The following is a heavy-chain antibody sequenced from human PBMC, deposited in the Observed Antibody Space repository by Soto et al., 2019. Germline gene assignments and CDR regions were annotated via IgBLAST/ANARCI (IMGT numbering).Heavy chain of an antibody. V-gene: IGHV1-69*02. D-gene: IGHD6-13*01. J-gene: IGHJ3*02. Sequence: QVQLVQSGAEVKKPGSSVKVSCKASGGTFSTYTIIWVRQAPGQGLEWMGRILPMLDITNSAQRFQGRVKITADKSTSTAYLELSSLRSEDTAVYYCTLGSWSYETFNSWGRGTMVTVSS. CDR3: TLGSWSYETFNS. CDR2: ILPMLDIT. CDR1: GGTFSTYT.